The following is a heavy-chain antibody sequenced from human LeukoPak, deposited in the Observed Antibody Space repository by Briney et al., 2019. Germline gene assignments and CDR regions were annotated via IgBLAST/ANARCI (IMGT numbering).Heavy chain of an antibody. D-gene: IGHD4-17*01. V-gene: IGHV3-23*01. CDR1: GFTFSNYA. Sequence: PGGSLRLSCAASGFTFSNYAMSWVRQAPGKGLEWVSAISGSGGSTYYADSVKGRFTISRDNAKNSLYLQMNSLRAEDTAVYYCARDYGDYGGVFDIWGQGTMVTVSS. CDR2: ISGSGGST. CDR3: ARDYGDYGGVFDI. J-gene: IGHJ3*02.